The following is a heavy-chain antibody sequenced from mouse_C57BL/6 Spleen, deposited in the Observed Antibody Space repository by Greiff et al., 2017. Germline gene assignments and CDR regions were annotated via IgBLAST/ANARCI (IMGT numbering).Heavy chain of an antibody. J-gene: IGHJ2*01. CDR2: IYPGSGGT. CDR1: GYAFSSYW. V-gene: IGHV1-80*01. D-gene: IGHD1-1*01. Sequence: QVQLQQSGAELVKPGASVKLSCKASGYAFSSYWMNWVKQRPGKGLEWIGQIYPGSGGTNYNEKFKGKATLTADNTSSTAYMQLSSLKSEDSAVYFCARSRDYYGSSFFDDWGQGTTLTVSS. CDR3: ARSRDYYGSSFFDD.